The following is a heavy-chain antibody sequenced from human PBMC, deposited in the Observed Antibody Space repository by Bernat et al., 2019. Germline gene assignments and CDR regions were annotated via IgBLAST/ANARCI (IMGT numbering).Heavy chain of an antibody. CDR2: IYYSGST. CDR3: ARDRAYYYDSSGYPYYYFDL. D-gene: IGHD3-22*01. J-gene: IGHJ2*01. CDR1: GGSISSYY. Sequence: QVQLQESGPGLVKPSETLSLPCTVSGGSISSYYWSWIRQPPGKGLEWVGYIYYSGSTNYNPSLKSRVTISVDTSKNQFSLKLSSVTAADTAVYYCARDRAYYYDSSGYPYYYFDLWGRGTLVTVSS. V-gene: IGHV4-59*01.